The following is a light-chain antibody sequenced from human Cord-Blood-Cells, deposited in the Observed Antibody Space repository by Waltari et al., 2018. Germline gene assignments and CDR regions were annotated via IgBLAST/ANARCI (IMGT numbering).Light chain of an antibody. CDR3: NSRDSSGNHWV. V-gene: IGLV3-19*01. CDR1: SLRSND. CDR2: GKN. J-gene: IGLJ3*02. Sequence: SSELTQDPAVSVALGQTVRYTCQGDSLRSNDERWYQQKPGQAPVLVIYGKNNRPSGIPDRFSGSSSGNTASLTITGAQAEDEADYYCNSRDSSGNHWVFGGGTKLTVL.